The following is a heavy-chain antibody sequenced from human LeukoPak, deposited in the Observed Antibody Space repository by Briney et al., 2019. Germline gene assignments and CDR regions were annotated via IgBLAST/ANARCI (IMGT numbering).Heavy chain of an antibody. CDR2: INHSGST. J-gene: IGHJ4*02. Sequence: SETLSLTCAVYGGSFSGYYWSWIRQPPGKGLEWIGEINHSGSTNYNPSLKSRVTISVDTSKNQFSLKLSPVTAAGTAVYFCARQIGYSYGYFDYWGQGTLVTVSS. CDR3: ARQIGYSYGYFDY. CDR1: GGSFSGYY. D-gene: IGHD5-18*01. V-gene: IGHV4-34*01.